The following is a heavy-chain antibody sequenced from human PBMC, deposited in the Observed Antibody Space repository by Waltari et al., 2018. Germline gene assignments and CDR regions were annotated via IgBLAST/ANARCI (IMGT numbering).Heavy chain of an antibody. CDR1: GFTFSSYG. J-gene: IGHJ5*02. V-gene: IGHV3-30*18. Sequence: QVQLVESGGGVVQPGRSLRLSCAASGFTFSSYGMHWVRQAPGKGLEWVAVISYDGSNKNDADAVKGRFTISRDNSKNTLYLQMNSRRAEDTAVYYCAKDASRKYCSGGSCYLNWFDPWGQGTLVTVSS. CDR2: ISYDGSNK. CDR3: AKDASRKYCSGGSCYLNWFDP. D-gene: IGHD2-15*01.